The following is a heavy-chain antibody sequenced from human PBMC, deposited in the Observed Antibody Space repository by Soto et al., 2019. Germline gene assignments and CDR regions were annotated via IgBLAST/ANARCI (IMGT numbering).Heavy chain of an antibody. V-gene: IGHV3-30*03. CDR1: GFTFSGYG. D-gene: IGHD2-15*01. CDR3: AREGGRHCSPSRGYNACDI. J-gene: IGHJ3*02. Sequence: HPGGSLRLSCVASGFTFSGYGMHWVRQAPGKGLEWLAVISHDGSDKYYADSVRGRCTISRDNSENTRYLQMNRLRPDDTDVYYCAREGGRHCSPSRGYNACDIWGQGTTVTVAS. CDR2: ISHDGSDK.